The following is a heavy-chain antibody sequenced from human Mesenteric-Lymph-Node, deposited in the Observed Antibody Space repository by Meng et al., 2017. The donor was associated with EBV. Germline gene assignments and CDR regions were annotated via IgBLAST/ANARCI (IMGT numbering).Heavy chain of an antibody. V-gene: IGHV1-3*01. D-gene: IGHD6-19*01. CDR1: VSTITCYS. Sequence: QVQLVHSGPGVNQPGASLTVTCTAYVSTITCYSWNWVRQAPGQRLEWMGWINVSKGDTNSVQKYQGRVTTPSDSHASTAHMELSILRSEAAAVYYCARASRGDRRFFDPWGQGTL. CDR3: ARASRGDRRFFDP. J-gene: IGHJ5*02. CDR2: INVSKGDT.